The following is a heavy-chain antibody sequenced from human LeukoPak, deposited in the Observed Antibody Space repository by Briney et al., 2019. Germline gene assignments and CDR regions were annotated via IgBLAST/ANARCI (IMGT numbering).Heavy chain of an antibody. D-gene: IGHD3-10*01. CDR3: AAFGPLYVSETVRGDY. CDR2: IYYTGST. V-gene: IGHV4-59*01. Sequence: SETLSLTCTVSGGSISSYYWSWIRQPPGKGLEWIGYIYYTGSTNYNPSLKSRVTISVDRSKNQFSLKLSSVTAADTAVYYCAAFGPLYVSETVRGDYWGQGTLVTVSS. J-gene: IGHJ4*02. CDR1: GGSISSYY.